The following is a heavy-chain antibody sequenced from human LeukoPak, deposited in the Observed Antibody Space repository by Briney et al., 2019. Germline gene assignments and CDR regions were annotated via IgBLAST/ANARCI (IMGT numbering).Heavy chain of an antibody. V-gene: IGHV4-31*03. CDR2: IYYSGST. CDR1: GGSISSGGYY. J-gene: IGHJ5*01. Sequence: SETLSLTCTVSGGSISSGGYYWSWIRQHPGKGLEWIGYIYYSGSTYYNSSLKSRVTISVDTSKNQFSLKVSSVTAADTAVYYCARRDSSSSNWFDSWGQGTLVTVSS. CDR3: ARRDSSSSNWFDS. D-gene: IGHD6-6*01.